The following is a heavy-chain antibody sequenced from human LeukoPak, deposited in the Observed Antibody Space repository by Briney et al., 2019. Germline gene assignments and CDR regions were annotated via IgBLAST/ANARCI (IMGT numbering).Heavy chain of an antibody. J-gene: IGHJ4*02. CDR2: INHSGST. CDR3: ARSGTMVRGVIITFRRFDY. CDR1: GGSFTGYY. V-gene: IGHV4-34*01. D-gene: IGHD3-10*01. Sequence: SETLSLTCAVYGGSFTGYYWSWIRQPPGKGLEWIGEINHSGSTNYNPSLKSRVTISVDTSKNQFSLKLSSVTAADTAVYYSARSGTMVRGVIITFRRFDYWGQGTLVTVSS.